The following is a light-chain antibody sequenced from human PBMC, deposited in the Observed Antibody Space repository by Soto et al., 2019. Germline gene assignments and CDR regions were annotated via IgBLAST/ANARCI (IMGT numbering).Light chain of an antibody. Sequence: QSVLTQPPSVSGAPVQMVIVSCNGTTFNVGAGYDVHWYQQVPGSVPNLLIYNNIKRPSGVPDRFSGSRSGTSASLVIDGLQAEDEADYYCQSYDSSLSGVVFGGGTKLTVL. CDR3: QSYDSSLSGVV. CDR1: TFNVGAGYD. CDR2: NNI. V-gene: IGLV1-40*01. J-gene: IGLJ2*01.